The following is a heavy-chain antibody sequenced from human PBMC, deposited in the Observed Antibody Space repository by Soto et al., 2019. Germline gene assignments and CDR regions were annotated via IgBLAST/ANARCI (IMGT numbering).Heavy chain of an antibody. CDR1: GFTFNASW. CDR2: TNTDGTAT. Sequence: LRLSCAASGFTFNASWIPWVRQAPGKGLVWVSRTNTDGTATTYADSVEGRFTISRDNAKNMLYLQMNSLRAEDTAVYYCTRGHYYGMDGWGQGTTVTVSS. V-gene: IGHV3-74*03. J-gene: IGHJ6*02. CDR3: TRGHYYGMDG.